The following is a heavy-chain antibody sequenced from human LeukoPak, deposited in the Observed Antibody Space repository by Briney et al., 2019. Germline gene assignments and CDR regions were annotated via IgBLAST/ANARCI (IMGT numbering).Heavy chain of an antibody. J-gene: IGHJ6*02. CDR3: ARTPQSMVRGVIEVYYYGMDV. V-gene: IGHV4-59*01. D-gene: IGHD3-10*01. Sequence: SETLSLTCTVSGGSISSYYWSWIRQPPGKGLEWIGYIYYSGSTNYNPSLKSRVTISVDPAKNQFSLKLSSVAAADTAVYYCARTPQSMVRGVIEVYYYGMDVWGQGTTVTVSS. CDR2: IYYSGST. CDR1: GGSISSYY.